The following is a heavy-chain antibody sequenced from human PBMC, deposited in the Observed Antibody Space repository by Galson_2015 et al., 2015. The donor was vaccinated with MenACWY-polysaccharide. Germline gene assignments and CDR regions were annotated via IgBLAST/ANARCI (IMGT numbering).Heavy chain of an antibody. Sequence: SVKVSCKASGGTFSSYAISWVRQAPGQGLEWMGGIIPIFGTANYAQKFQGRVTITADESTSTAYMEQSSLRSEDTAVYYCARDSPDSAMVVPFDFRGQGTLVTVSS. V-gene: IGHV1-69*13. CDR3: ARDSPDSAMVVPFDF. J-gene: IGHJ4*02. D-gene: IGHD5-18*01. CDR2: IIPIFGTA. CDR1: GGTFSSYA.